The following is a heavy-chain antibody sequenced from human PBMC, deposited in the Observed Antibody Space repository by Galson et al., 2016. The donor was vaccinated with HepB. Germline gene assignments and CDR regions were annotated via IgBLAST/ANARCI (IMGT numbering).Heavy chain of an antibody. Sequence: ETLSLTCIVSGGSFNNYFWTWIRQPPGKGLEWIGYIYRSETTSYNPSLENRVTISVDTSKTRFSLNLCSVTAADTAVYYCAIGTSSCWECLDYGGQGTLVTVSS. J-gene: IGHJ4*02. CDR1: GGSFNNYF. V-gene: IGHV4-59*01. CDR3: AIGTSSCWECLDY. CDR2: IYRSETT. D-gene: IGHD2-2*01.